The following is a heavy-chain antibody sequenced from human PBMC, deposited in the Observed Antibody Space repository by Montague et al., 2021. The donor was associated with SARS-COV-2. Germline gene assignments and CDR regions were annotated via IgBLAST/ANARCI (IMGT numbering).Heavy chain of an antibody. J-gene: IGHJ5*02. CDR2: ISYDGSNK. V-gene: IGHV3-30-3*01. Sequence: SLRLSCAASGFTFSSYTMHWVRQAPGKGLEWVAVISYDGSNKYYADSVKCRFTISRDNSKNTLYLQMNNLRAEDTAVYYCARDRRYYDSSVYPGVAYNWFEPWGQGNLVTVS. D-gene: IGHD3-22*01. CDR3: ARDRRYYDSSVYPGVAYNWFEP. CDR1: GFTFSSYT.